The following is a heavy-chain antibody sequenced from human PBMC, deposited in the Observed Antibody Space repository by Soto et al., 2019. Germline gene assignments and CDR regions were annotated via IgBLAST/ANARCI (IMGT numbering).Heavy chain of an antibody. V-gene: IGHV4-39*01. D-gene: IGHD4-17*01. CDR3: ARQFSVYGGYGRYFDF. CDR2: IYYSGST. Sequence: TDSLYLTSTVPRCSISISSYYCGFIPQPPGKGLEWIGTIYYSGSTYYNPSLKSRVTISVDTSKNQFSLKLSSVTAADTAVYYCARQFSVYGGYGRYFDFWGQGTLVTVS. CDR1: RCSISISSYY. J-gene: IGHJ4*02.